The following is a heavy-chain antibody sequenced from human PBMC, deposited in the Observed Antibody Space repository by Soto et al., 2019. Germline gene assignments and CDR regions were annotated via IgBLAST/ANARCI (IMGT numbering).Heavy chain of an antibody. CDR1: GYTFTSYY. V-gene: IGHV1-46*01. CDR3: ARDTAVSGVPAATVYYYGMEV. Sequence: ASVKVSCKASGYTFTSYYMHWVRQAPGQGLEWMGIINPSGGSTSYAQKFQGRVTMTRDTSTSTVYMELSSLRSEDTAVYYCARDTAVSGVPAATVYYYGMEVWGKGTTVTVSS. D-gene: IGHD2-2*01. J-gene: IGHJ6*04. CDR2: INPSGGST.